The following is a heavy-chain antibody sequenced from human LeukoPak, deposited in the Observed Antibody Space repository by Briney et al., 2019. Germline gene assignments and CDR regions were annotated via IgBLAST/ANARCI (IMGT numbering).Heavy chain of an antibody. Sequence: GESLKISCRGSGYSFTSYWIGWVRQAPGQGVEWMGWLKPNSGDTKYAQKFQGRVTMTRDTSISTAYMELSRLTSDDTATYYCARSRIIDDQRQCELLCNWFDPWGQGTLVTVSS. CDR1: GYSFTSYW. CDR3: ARSRIIDDQRQCELLCNWFDP. J-gene: IGHJ5*02. V-gene: IGHV1-2*02. CDR2: LKPNSGDT. D-gene: IGHD6-19*01.